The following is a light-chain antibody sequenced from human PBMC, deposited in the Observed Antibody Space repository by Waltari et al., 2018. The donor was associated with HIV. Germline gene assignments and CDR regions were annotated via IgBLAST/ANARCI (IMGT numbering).Light chain of an antibody. CDR1: QSVSSTS. CDR2: SAS. J-gene: IGKJ3*01. Sequence: IVLTQSPGTLSLSPGEKATLSCRASQSVSSTSLAWYQQKPGQSPRLLIYSASTRANGIPDRFSGSGSGTDFSLTISRLEPEDFAVYYCQRYGSSPFTFGPGTKVDIK. V-gene: IGKV3-20*01. CDR3: QRYGSSPFT.